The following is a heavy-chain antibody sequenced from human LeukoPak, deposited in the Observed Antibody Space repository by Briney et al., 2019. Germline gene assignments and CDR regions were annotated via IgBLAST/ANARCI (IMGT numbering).Heavy chain of an antibody. Sequence: SGTLSLTCTVSGGSISSSNYYWSWIRQPPGKGLEWIGYIYYSGNTYYNPSLNSRVTISLDTSKDQFSLKLTSVTAADTAVYYCARGSYDGGSGWGRFDYWGLGTLVTVSS. CDR1: GGSISSSNYY. V-gene: IGHV4-30-4*01. J-gene: IGHJ4*02. CDR2: IYYSGNT. D-gene: IGHD6-19*01. CDR3: ARGSYDGGSGWGRFDY.